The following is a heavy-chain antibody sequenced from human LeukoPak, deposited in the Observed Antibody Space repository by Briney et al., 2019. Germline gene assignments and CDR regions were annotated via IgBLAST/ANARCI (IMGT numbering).Heavy chain of an antibody. J-gene: IGHJ4*02. D-gene: IGHD2-2*01. Sequence: GGSLRLSCAASGFTFSNYWMHWVRQAPGKGLVWVSSINNDWNYTTYADSVKGRFTISRDNAKNTLYLQMNSLRAEDTAVYYCARDRASHFDFWGQGTLVTVSS. V-gene: IGHV3-74*01. CDR3: ARDRASHFDF. CDR2: INNDWNYT. CDR1: GFTFSNYW.